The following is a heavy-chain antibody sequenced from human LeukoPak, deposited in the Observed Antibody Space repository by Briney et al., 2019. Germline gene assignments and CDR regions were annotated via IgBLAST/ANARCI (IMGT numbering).Heavy chain of an antibody. V-gene: IGHV4-34*01. CDR1: GGSFSGYY. J-gene: IGHJ4*02. D-gene: IGHD3-16*02. CDR2: INHSGST. Sequence: PSETLSLTCAVYGGSFSGYYWSWIRQPPGKGLEWIGEINHSGSTNYNPSLKSRVTISVDTSKNQFSLKLSSVTAADTAVYYCARGSLRGEDYWGQGTLVTVS. CDR3: ARGSLRGEDY.